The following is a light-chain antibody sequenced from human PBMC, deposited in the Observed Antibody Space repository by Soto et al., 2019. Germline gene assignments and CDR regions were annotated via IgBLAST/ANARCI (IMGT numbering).Light chain of an antibody. CDR2: AAS. J-gene: IGKJ5*01. V-gene: IGKV1-39*01. Sequence: DIQMTQSPSSLSASVGDRVTITCRASQSISSYLNWYQQKPGKAPKLLIYAASTLQSGVPSRFSGSGSGTDFTLTISCLQSEDFATYYCQQYYSYPITFGQGIRLEIK. CDR3: QQYYSYPIT. CDR1: QSISSY.